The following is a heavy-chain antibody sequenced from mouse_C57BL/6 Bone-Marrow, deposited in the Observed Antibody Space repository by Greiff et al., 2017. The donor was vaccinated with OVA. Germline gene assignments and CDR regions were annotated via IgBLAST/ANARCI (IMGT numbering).Heavy chain of an antibody. D-gene: IGHD1-1*01. V-gene: IGHV1-55*01. CDR1: GYTFTSYW. CDR3: AREGFITTVVARYFDV. CDR2: IYPGSGST. Sequence: QVQLKQPGAELVKPGASVKMSCKASGYTFTSYWITWVKQRPGQGLEWIGDIYPGSGSTNYNEKFKSKATLTVDTSSSTAYIQLSSLTSEDSAVYYCAREGFITTVVARYFDVWGTGTTVTVSS. J-gene: IGHJ1*03.